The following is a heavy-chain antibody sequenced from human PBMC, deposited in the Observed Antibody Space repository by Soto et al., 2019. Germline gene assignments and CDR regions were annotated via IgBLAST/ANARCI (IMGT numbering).Heavy chain of an antibody. CDR1: GYIFPNNW. J-gene: IGHJ4*02. Sequence: GESLKICCKGSGYIFPNNWITWVRQMPGKGLEWMGRIDLTDSYTSYSPSFQGQIFFSSDSTINTTYLYLGSLRASDTDMYYCARHGGDHYISSGYHYALHYWGQGNSVTVSS. CDR2: IDLTDSYT. V-gene: IGHV5-10-1*04. D-gene: IGHD3-22*01. CDR3: ARHGGDHYISSGYHYALHY.